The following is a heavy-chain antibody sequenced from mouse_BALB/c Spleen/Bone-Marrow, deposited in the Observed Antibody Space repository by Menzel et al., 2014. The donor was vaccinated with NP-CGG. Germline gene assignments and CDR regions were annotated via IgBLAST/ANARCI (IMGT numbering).Heavy chain of an antibody. Sequence: SGAELVKPGASVKMSCKASGYIFTSYWMHWVRQRPGQGLEWIGVIDPSDSYTSYIQKFKGKATLTVDTSSSTAYMQLSSLTSEDSAVYYCTRDAMDYWGQGTSVTVSS. J-gene: IGHJ4*01. CDR2: IDPSDSYT. V-gene: IGHV1S127*01. CDR3: TRDAMDY. CDR1: GYIFTSYW.